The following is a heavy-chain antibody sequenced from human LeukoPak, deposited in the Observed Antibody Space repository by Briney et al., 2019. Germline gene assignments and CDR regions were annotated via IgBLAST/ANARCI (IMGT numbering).Heavy chain of an antibody. CDR3: ARDRGAKLLWFGEFSPTHNWFDP. J-gene: IGHJ5*02. D-gene: IGHD3-10*01. CDR2: INTNTGNP. CDR1: GYTLTSYA. V-gene: IGHV7-4-1*02. Sequence: ASVKVSCMASGYTLTSYAMNWVRQAPGQGLEWMGWINTNTGNPTYVQGFTGRFVFSLDTSVSTAYLQISSLKAEDTAVYYCARDRGAKLLWFGEFSPTHNWFDPWGQGTLVTVSS.